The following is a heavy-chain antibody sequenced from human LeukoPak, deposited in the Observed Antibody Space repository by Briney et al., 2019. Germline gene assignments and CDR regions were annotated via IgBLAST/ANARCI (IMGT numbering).Heavy chain of an antibody. J-gene: IGHJ4*02. CDR3: TKRGLPSKYSSGWPRDYYFDY. CDR1: GFTFSSYA. CDR2: ISGSGGST. Sequence: GGSLRLSCAASGFTFSSYAMSWVRQAPGKGLEWVSAISGSGGSTYYADSVKGRFTISRDNSKNTLYLQMNSLRAEDTAVYYCTKRGLPSKYSSGWPRDYYFDYWGQGTLVTVSS. V-gene: IGHV3-23*01. D-gene: IGHD6-19*01.